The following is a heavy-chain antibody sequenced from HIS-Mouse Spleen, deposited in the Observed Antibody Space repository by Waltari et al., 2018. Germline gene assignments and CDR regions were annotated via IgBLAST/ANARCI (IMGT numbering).Heavy chain of an antibody. CDR3: ARASRDLLLPRYFDL. J-gene: IGHJ2*01. CDR2: IYYSGST. CDR1: GGSIRSSSYY. Sequence: QLQLQESGPGLVKPSETLSLTCTVSGGSIRSSSYYWGWLRQPPGKGLEWIGSIYYSGSTNYNPSLKSRVTISVDTSKNQFSLKLSSVTAADTAVYYCARASRDLLLPRYFDLWGRGTLVTVSS. V-gene: IGHV4-39*07.